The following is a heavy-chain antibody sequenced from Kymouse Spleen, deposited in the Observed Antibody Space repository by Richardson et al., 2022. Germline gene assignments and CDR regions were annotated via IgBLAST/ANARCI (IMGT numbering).Heavy chain of an antibody. Sequence: QVQLQQWGAGLLKPSETLSLTCAVYGGSFSGYYWSWIRQPPGKGLEWIGEINHSGSTNYNPSLKSRVTISVDTSKNQFSLKLSSVTAADTAVYYCARAGSAVAEDYYYGMDVWGQGTTVTVSS. CDR1: GGSFSGYY. V-gene: IGHV4-34*01. CDR3: ARAGSAVAEDYYYGMDV. CDR2: INHSGST. J-gene: IGHJ6*02. D-gene: IGHD6-19*01.